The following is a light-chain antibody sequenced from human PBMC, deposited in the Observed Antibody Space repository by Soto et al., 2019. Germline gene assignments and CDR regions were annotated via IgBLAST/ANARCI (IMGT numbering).Light chain of an antibody. Sequence: DIQMTQSPSSLSASVGDRVTITCQASQDISNYLNWYQQKLGKAPKLLIYDASNLETGVPSRFSGSGSGTDFTLTISSLQPEDFATYYCQQSYSTLWTFGQGTKVDIK. J-gene: IGKJ1*01. CDR3: QQSYSTLWT. V-gene: IGKV1-39*01. CDR2: DAS. CDR1: QDISNY.